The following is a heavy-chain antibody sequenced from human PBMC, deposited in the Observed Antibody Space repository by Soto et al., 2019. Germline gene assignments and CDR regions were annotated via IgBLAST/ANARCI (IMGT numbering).Heavy chain of an antibody. Sequence: GGSLRLSCAASGFIFSNYKMHWVRQPPGKGLVWVSRINTDGSITDYADSVKGRFTVSRDNAKNTMYLQMNSLRAEDTAVYYCARDTNGLHYWGQGTLVTVSS. D-gene: IGHD2-8*01. V-gene: IGHV3-74*01. CDR3: ARDTNGLHY. CDR2: INTDGSIT. CDR1: GFIFSNYK. J-gene: IGHJ4*02.